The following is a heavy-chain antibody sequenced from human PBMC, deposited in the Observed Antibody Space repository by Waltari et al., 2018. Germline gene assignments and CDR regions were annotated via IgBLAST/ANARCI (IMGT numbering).Heavy chain of an antibody. D-gene: IGHD3-10*01. Sequence: QVQLVQSGAEVKKPGASVKVSCKASGYTFTGYYMHWVRQAPGQGLEWMGWINPNSGGTNYAQKFQGRVTMTRDTSISTAYMELSRLRSDDTAVYYCARDSGLGSLGDYFDYWGQGTLVTVSS. CDR2: INPNSGGT. CDR1: GYTFTGYY. CDR3: ARDSGLGSLGDYFDY. V-gene: IGHV1-2*02. J-gene: IGHJ4*02.